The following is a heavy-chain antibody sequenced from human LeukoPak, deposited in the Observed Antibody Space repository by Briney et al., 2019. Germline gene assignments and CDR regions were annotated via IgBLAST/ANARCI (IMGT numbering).Heavy chain of an antibody. D-gene: IGHD2/OR15-2a*01. CDR1: GFAFSYAW. J-gene: IGHJ4*02. CDR2: IKSKTDGGTT. Sequence: GGSLRLSCAASGFAFSYAWMSWVRQAPGKGLEWVGRIKSKTDGGTTDDAAPVKGRFTLSRDDSKNTLYLQMNSLKTEDTAVYYRATYFADCKTFVFSCFWGQGTLVTVSS. V-gene: IGHV3-15*01. CDR3: ATYFADCKTFVFSCF.